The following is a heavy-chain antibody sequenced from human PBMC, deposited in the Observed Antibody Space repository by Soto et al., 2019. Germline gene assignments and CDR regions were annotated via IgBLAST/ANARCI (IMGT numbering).Heavy chain of an antibody. J-gene: IGHJ3*01. Sequence: GGSLRLSCAASGFTFSSLWMHWVRQSPGKGLVWVARINSDGSSTSYADSVKGRFTISRDNAKNTLYLQMSSLRAEDTATYYLIRHYGEGVSTAAFDLGGEGTMDPVSS. V-gene: IGHV3-74*01. D-gene: IGHD4-17*01. CDR2: INSDGSST. CDR3: IRHYGEGVSTAAFDL. CDR1: GFTFSSLW.